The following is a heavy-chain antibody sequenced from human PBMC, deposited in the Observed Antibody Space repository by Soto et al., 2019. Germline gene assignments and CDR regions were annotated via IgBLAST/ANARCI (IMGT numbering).Heavy chain of an antibody. CDR2: IHHSGST. J-gene: IGHJ4*02. CDR1: GGSISSSNW. CDR3: ARVEVRARGGHLVY. D-gene: IGHD3-10*01. V-gene: IGHV4-4*02. Sequence: SSETLSLTCAVSGGSISSSNWWSWVRQPPGKGLEWIGEIHHSGSTNYNPSLKSRVTISVDKSKNQFSLKLSSVTAADTAVYYCARVEVRARGGHLVYWGQGTMVTVSS.